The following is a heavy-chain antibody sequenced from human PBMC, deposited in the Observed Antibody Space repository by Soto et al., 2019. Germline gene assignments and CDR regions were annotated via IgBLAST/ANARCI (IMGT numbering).Heavy chain of an antibody. CDR3: ARGEWELTY. Sequence: ASVKVSCKASGYTFTNFGISWVRQATGQGPEWMGWMSPNRGNTGYAQKFQGRVTMTRDTSTSTAYMELSSLRLEDSAVYYCARGEWELTYWGQGTPVTVSS. CDR2: MSPNRGNT. D-gene: IGHD1-26*01. CDR1: GYTFTNFG. V-gene: IGHV1-8*01. J-gene: IGHJ4*02.